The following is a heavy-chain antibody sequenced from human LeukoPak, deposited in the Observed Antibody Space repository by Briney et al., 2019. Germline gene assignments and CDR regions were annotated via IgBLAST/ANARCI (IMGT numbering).Heavy chain of an antibody. J-gene: IGHJ4*02. Sequence: GGSLRLSCAASGFTVSSNYMSWVSQAPGKGLEWVSVIYSGGSTYYADSVKGRFTISRDNSKNTLYLQMNSLRAEDTAVYYCAKSSGGPPAAGCDYWGQGTLVTVSS. CDR3: AKSSGGPPAAGCDY. V-gene: IGHV3-53*01. CDR2: IYSGGST. D-gene: IGHD6-13*01. CDR1: GFTVSSNY.